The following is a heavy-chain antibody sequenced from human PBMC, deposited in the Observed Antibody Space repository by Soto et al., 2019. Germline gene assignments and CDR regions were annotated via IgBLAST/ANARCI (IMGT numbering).Heavy chain of an antibody. CDR1: GFTFNIYR. J-gene: IGHJ4*02. V-gene: IGHV3-74*01. CDR3: ARDFEGLGY. CDR2: INRDMNT. D-gene: IGHD3-9*01. Sequence: EVQLVESGGGFVQPGGSLRLSCTVSGFTFNIYRMHWVRQAPGKGLMWVSLINRDMNTNYADSVKGRFTITRDNAKNMVYLQMNSLGVEDTAVYYCARDFEGLGYWGQGTLVTVSS.